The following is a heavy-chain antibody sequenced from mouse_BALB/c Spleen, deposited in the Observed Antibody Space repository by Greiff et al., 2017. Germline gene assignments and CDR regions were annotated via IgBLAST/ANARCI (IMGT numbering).Heavy chain of an antibody. CDR3: AREDNYYFDD. CDR1: GFTFTDYY. CDR2: IRNKANGYTT. J-gene: IGHJ2*01. Sequence: EVKVVESGGGLVQPGGSLRLSCATSGFTFTDYYLSWVRQPPGKALEWLGFIRNKANGYTTEYSASVKGRFTISRDNSQSILYLQMNTLRAEDSATYYCAREDNYYFDDWGQGTTLSVSS. V-gene: IGHV7-3*02.